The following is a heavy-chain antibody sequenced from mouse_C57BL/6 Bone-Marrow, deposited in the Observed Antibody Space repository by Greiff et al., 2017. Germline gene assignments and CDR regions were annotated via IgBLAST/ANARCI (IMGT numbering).Heavy chain of an antibody. J-gene: IGHJ3*01. CDR1: GYTFTSYW. CDR3: ASTVVAPFAY. D-gene: IGHD1-1*01. CDR2: INPSSGYT. Sequence: VMLVESGAELAKPGASVKLSCKASGYTFTSYWMRWVKQRPGQGLEWIGYINPSSGYTKYNQKFKDKATLTADKSSSTAYMQLSSLTYDDSAVDYRASTVVAPFAYWGEVTLATVSA. V-gene: IGHV1-7*01.